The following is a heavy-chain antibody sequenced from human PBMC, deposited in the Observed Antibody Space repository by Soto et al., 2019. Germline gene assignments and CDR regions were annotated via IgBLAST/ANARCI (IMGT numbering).Heavy chain of an antibody. CDR3: ASRRFGRNTWYFDL. Sequence: QVQLVQSGAEVKKPWSSVKVSCQASGGTFSSYTISWVRQAPGQGLEWMGRIIPILGIANYAQKFQGRVTMTADKSTSTAYMELSSLRAEDTAVYDCASRRFGRNTWYFDLWGRGTLVTVSS. J-gene: IGHJ2*01. V-gene: IGHV1-69*02. CDR2: IIPILGIA. CDR1: GGTFSSYT. D-gene: IGHD3-10*01.